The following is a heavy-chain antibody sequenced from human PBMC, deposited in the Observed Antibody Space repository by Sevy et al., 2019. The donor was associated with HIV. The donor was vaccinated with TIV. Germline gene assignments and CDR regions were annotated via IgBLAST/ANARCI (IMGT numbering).Heavy chain of an antibody. V-gene: IGHV3-74*01. J-gene: IGHJ3*02. CDR3: ARDEMFAYDM. CDR2: INRDGSSI. D-gene: IGHD3-10*02. CDR1: GFTFRKYW. Sequence: GGSLRLSCAASGFTFRKYWMHWVRQAPGKGLVWVSRINRDGSSIIYADAVKGRFTISRDNGKKTLYLKMNSLRAEDTAMYYCARDEMFAYDMWGQGTTVTVSS.